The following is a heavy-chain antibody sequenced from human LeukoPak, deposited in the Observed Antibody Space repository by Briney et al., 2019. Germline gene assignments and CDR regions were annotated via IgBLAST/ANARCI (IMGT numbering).Heavy chain of an antibody. V-gene: IGHV4-34*01. J-gene: IGHJ6*03. CDR3: ARGNKIRQGGSYFGYYYYYYMDV. Sequence: SETLSLTCAVYGGSFSGYYWSWIRQPPGKGLEWIGEINHSGSTNYNPSLKSRVTISVDTSKNQFSLKLSSVTAADTAVYYCARGNKIRQGGSYFGYYYYYYMDVWGKGTTVTVSS. CDR1: GGSFSGYY. CDR2: INHSGST. D-gene: IGHD1-26*01.